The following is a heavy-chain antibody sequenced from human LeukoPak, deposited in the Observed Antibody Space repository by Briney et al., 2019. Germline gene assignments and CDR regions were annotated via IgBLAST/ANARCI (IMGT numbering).Heavy chain of an antibody. V-gene: IGHV4-34*01. CDR1: GGSFSGYY. D-gene: IGHD6-6*01. CDR3: ARVPRVAACNRFDP. CDR2: INHSGST. J-gene: IGHJ5*02. Sequence: PSETLPLTCAVYGGSFSGYYWSWIRQPPGKGLEWIGEINHSGSTNYNPSLKSRVTISVDTSKNQFSLKLSSVTAADTAVYYCARVPRVAACNRFDPSGQGTLVTVSS.